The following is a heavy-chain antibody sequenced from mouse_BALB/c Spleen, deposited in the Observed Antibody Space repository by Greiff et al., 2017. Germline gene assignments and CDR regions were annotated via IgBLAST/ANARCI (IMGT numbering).Heavy chain of an antibody. Sequence: VQLKESGPGLVKPSQSLSLTCTVTGYSITSDYAWNWIRQFPGNKLEWMGYISYSGSTSYNPSLKSRISITRDTSKNQFFLQLNSVTTEDTATYYCARWGRGFFDYWGQGTTLTVSS. CDR2: ISYSGST. V-gene: IGHV3-2*02. CDR3: ARWGRGFFDY. CDR1: GYSITSDYA. J-gene: IGHJ2*01.